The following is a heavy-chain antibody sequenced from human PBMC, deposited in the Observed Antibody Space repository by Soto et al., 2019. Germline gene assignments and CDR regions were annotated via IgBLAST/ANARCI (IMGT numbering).Heavy chain of an antibody. D-gene: IGHD1-26*01. Sequence: GGSLRLSCASSGLTFSTYTMNWVRQAPGKGLEWVSSINGRGNYIYYAESVKGRFTISRDNAKNSLYLQMDRLRAEDTALYYCVREDGKVGTNSAFDYWGLGALVTVSS. CDR2: INGRGNYI. CDR1: GLTFSTYT. J-gene: IGHJ4*02. CDR3: VREDGKVGTNSAFDY. V-gene: IGHV3-21*01.